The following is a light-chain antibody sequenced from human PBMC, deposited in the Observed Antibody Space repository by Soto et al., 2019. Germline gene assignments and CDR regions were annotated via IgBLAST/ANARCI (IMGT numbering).Light chain of an antibody. J-gene: IGKJ1*01. CDR1: QAISSW. V-gene: IGKV1-39*01. CDR2: AAS. CDR3: QQSYSTPWT. Sequence: DIQLTQSPSTVSASVGERATLTCRASQAISSWLAWYQQKPGKVPRLLIYAASSLAGGVPSRFSGSGSGTEFTLTISSLQPEDFAEYHCQQSYSTPWTFGQGTKVDIK.